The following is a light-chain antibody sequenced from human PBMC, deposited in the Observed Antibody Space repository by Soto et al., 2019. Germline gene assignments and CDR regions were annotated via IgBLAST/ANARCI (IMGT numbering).Light chain of an antibody. CDR1: NIARKR. CDR3: QVWDMSSDQYL. CDR2: DDS. V-gene: IGLV3-21*02. Sequence: SYELTQPPSVSVAPGQTARITYAGNNIARKRADWYQQRPGEDPLLVLNDDSKQPSQIPARFSASHSGRTATLTLRRVEAGYKTDYFWQVWDMSSDQYLFGGRTKVTVL. J-gene: IGLJ1*01.